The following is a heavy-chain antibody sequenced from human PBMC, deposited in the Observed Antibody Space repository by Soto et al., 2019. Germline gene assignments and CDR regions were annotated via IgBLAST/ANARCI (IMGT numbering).Heavy chain of an antibody. CDR2: ISGSGDST. V-gene: IGHV3-23*01. J-gene: IGHJ5*01. CDR3: ARRGSGIHNDS. D-gene: IGHD1-26*01. CDR1: GFTFSSYA. Sequence: EVPLLESGGGLVQPGGSLRLSCAASGFTFSSYAMRWVRQAPGKGLEWVSAISGSGDSTYYADSVKGRFTTSRDNHKNTKKSQMSILRAEDTALYYCARRGSGIHNDSWGQRTLVSVSS.